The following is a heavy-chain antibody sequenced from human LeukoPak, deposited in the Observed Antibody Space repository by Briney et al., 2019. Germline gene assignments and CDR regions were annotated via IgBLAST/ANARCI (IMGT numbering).Heavy chain of an antibody. CDR3: ASLPRKLLVDPSVD. J-gene: IGHJ4*02. V-gene: IGHV3-74*01. D-gene: IGHD1-26*01. CDR1: GFTFSSYW. CDR2: INSDGSST. Sequence: GGSLRLSCAASGFTFSSYWMHWVRQAPGKGLVWVSRINSDGSSTSYADSVKGRFTISRDNAKNTLYLQMNSLRAEDTAVYYCASLPRKLLVDPSVDRGPGDLVPVSS.